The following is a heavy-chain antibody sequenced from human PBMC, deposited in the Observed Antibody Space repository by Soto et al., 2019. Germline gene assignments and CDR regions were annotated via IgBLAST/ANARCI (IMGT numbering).Heavy chain of an antibody. Sequence: GASVKVSCKASGYTFTSYDINWVRQATGQGLERMGWMNPNSGNTGYAQKFQGRVTMTRNTSISTAYMELSSLRSEDTAVYYCSRGWMYNWNDEWTDYYYMDVWGKGTTVTVSS. CDR3: SRGWMYNWNDEWTDYYYMDV. D-gene: IGHD1-1*01. J-gene: IGHJ6*03. CDR1: GYTFTSYD. V-gene: IGHV1-8*01. CDR2: MNPNSGNT.